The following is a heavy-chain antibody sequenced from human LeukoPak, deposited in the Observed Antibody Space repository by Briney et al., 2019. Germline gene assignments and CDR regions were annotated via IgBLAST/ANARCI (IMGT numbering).Heavy chain of an antibody. D-gene: IGHD2-21*01. CDR3: AGDRGGDCSMDV. CDR2: ISSSSSYI. CDR1: GFTFSIYS. Sequence: PGGSLRLSCAASGFTFSIYSMNWVRQAPGKGLEWVSSISSSSSYIYYADSVKGRFTISRDNARNSVYLQMNSLRAEDTAVYYCAGDRGGDCSMDVWGQGTTVTVSS. V-gene: IGHV3-21*04. J-gene: IGHJ6*02.